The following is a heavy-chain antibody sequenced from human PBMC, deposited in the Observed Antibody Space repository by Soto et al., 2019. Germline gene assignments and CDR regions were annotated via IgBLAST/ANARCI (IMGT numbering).Heavy chain of an antibody. CDR3: ARSSGYVPGGY. J-gene: IGHJ4*02. CDR2: IHHSGST. V-gene: IGHV4-38-2*01. D-gene: IGHD5-12*01. Sequence: SETLSLTCAVSGYPISSGYYWGWIRQPPGKGLEWIGIIHHSGSTYYNPSLRSRITISVYTSKNQFSLKMPSVTAADTAVYYCARSSGYVPGGYWGQGILVTVSS. CDR1: GYPISSGYY.